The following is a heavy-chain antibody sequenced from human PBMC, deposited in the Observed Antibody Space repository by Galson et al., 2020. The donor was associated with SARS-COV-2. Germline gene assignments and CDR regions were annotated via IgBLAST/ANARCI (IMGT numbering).Heavy chain of an antibody. CDR2: VYPSGTT. D-gene: IGHD3-22*01. CDR3: AGQGVNMIVLVTVPGWYFDL. CDR1: GYSVSTTNY. Sequence: NPSETLSLTRTVPGYSVSTTNYWGWVRQPPGRGLEWIGSVYPSGTTYYNPSLKSRVTISVDTSKNQFSLRLDSVTAADTALYYCAGQGVNMIVLVTVPGWYFDLWGRGTLVTVSS. J-gene: IGHJ2*01. V-gene: IGHV4-38-2*02.